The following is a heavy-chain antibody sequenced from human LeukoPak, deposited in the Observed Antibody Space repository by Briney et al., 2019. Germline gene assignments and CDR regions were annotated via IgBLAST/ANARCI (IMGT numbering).Heavy chain of an antibody. CDR2: INPNSGGT. D-gene: IGHD1-26*01. V-gene: IGHV1-2*06. Sequence: ASVKVSXKASGYTFTGYYMHWVRQAPGQGLEWMGRINPNSGGTNYAQKLQGRVTMTRDTSISTAYMELSRLRSEDTAVYYCARGDSGSYRYWGPGTLVTVSS. CDR3: ARGDSGSYRY. CDR1: GYTFTGYY. J-gene: IGHJ4*02.